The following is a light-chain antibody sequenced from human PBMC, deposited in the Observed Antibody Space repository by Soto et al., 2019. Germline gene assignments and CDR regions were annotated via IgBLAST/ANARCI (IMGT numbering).Light chain of an antibody. CDR2: EVS. Sequence: QSVLTQPASVSGSPGQSITISCTGASADVGTYNLVSWYQQHPGRAPKLLIYEVSKRPSGLSIRFSGSKSGNTASLTISGLQAEDEADYYCCSYAGTSTSYGVFGGGTKLTVL. CDR1: SADVGTYNL. CDR3: CSYAGTSTSYGV. V-gene: IGLV2-23*02. J-gene: IGLJ3*02.